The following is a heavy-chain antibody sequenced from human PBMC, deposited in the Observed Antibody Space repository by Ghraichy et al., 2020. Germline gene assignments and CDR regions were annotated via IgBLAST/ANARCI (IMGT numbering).Heavy chain of an antibody. CDR2: IKQDGREE. V-gene: IGHV3-7*03. J-gene: IGHJ4*02. D-gene: IGHD1-26*01. Sequence: GSLRLSCAASGFTFSNYCMTLVRQAPGKGLEWVANIKQDGREEFYVDSVKGRFNISRDNAKNSLYLQMNSLRAEDTAVYYCAKNRIVGTTTPFDYWGQGTLVTVSS. CDR1: GFTFSNYC. CDR3: AKNRIVGTTTPFDY.